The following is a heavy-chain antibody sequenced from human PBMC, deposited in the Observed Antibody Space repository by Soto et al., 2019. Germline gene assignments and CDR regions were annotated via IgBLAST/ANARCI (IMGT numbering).Heavy chain of an antibody. J-gene: IGHJ4*02. CDR3: AKGDPSYYDFWSGYHTDY. D-gene: IGHD3-3*01. V-gene: IGHV3-23*01. Sequence: GGSLRLSCAASGFTFNSYAMSWVRQAPGKGLEWVSTISGSGGSTYNADSVKGRFTISRDNSKNTLYLQMSSLRAEDTAVYYCAKGDPSYYDFWSGYHTDYWGQGTLVTVSS. CDR1: GFTFNSYA. CDR2: ISGSGGST.